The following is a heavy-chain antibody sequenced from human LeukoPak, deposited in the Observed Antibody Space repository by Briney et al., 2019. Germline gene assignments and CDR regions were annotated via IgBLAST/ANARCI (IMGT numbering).Heavy chain of an antibody. Sequence: SETLSLTCAVYGGSFSGYYWSWIRQPPGKGLEWIGEINHSGSTNYNPSLKSRVTISVDTSKNQFSLKLSSVTAADTAVYYCARGGSGSYSDPYYFDYWGQGTLVTVSS. CDR1: GGSFSGYY. V-gene: IGHV4-34*01. D-gene: IGHD3-10*01. CDR2: INHSGST. J-gene: IGHJ4*02. CDR3: ARGGSGSYSDPYYFDY.